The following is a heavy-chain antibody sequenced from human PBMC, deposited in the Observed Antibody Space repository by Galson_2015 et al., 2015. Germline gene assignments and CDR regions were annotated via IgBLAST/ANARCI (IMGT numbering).Heavy chain of an antibody. CDR2: ISSNGGST. CDR3: VKALELSHYYYYGMDV. J-gene: IGHJ6*02. CDR1: GFTFSSYA. Sequence: SLRLSCAASGFTFSSYAMHWVRQAPGKGLEYVSAISSNGGSTYYADSVKGRFTISRDNSKNTLYLQMSSLRAEDTAVYYCVKALELSHYYYYGMDVWGQGTTVTVSS. D-gene: IGHD1-7*01. V-gene: IGHV3-64D*08.